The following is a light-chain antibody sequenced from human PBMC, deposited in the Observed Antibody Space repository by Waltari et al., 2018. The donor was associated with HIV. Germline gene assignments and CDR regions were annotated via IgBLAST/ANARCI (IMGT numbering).Light chain of an antibody. CDR2: ENN. CDR3: GTWDSSLSALV. CDR1: SSTLGNNY. V-gene: IGLV1-51*02. J-gene: IGLJ2*01. Sequence: QSVLTQPPSVSAAPGQQVTISRPGNSSTLGNNYVSWYQQSPGTAPKLLMFENNQRPAGIPDRFSGSKFDTTATLGISGLQTGDEANYYCGTWDSSLSALVFGGGTKLTVL.